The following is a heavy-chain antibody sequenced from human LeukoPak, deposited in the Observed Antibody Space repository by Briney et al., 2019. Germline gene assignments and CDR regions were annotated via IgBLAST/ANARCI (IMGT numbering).Heavy chain of an antibody. V-gene: IGHV1-46*01. Sequence: ASVKVSCKASGYTLTGYYMHWVRQAPGQGLEWMGIINPSGGSTSYAQKFQGRVTMTRDTSTSTVYMELSSLRSEDTAVYYCARDPEQWLTHFDYWGQGTLVTVSS. CDR2: INPSGGST. J-gene: IGHJ4*02. D-gene: IGHD6-19*01. CDR1: GYTLTGYY. CDR3: ARDPEQWLTHFDY.